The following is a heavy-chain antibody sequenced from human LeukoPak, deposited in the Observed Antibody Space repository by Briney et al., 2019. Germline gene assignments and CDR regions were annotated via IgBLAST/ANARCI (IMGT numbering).Heavy chain of an antibody. J-gene: IGHJ6*02. Sequence: HPGGSLRLSCAASGFTFSNYWMTWVRQAPGKGLEWVANIKQDGSEKYYVDSVKGRFTISRDNAKNSLYLQMNSPRAEDTAVYYCTRDSGCLDVWGQGTTVTVSS. CDR3: TRDSGCLDV. V-gene: IGHV3-7*01. CDR2: IKQDGSEK. D-gene: IGHD6-25*01. CDR1: GFTFSNYW.